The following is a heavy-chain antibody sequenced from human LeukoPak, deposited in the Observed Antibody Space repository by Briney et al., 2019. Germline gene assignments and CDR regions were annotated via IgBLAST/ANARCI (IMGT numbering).Heavy chain of an antibody. J-gene: IGHJ5*02. CDR1: GGSFSGYY. D-gene: IGHD6-19*01. Sequence: SETLSLTCAVYGGSFSGYYWSRIRQPPGKGLEWIGEINHSGSTNYNPSLKSRVTISVDTSKNQFSLKLSSVTAADTAVYYCARDGIAVAGTGDNWFDPWGQGTLDTVSS. CDR3: ARDGIAVAGTGDNWFDP. CDR2: INHSGST. V-gene: IGHV4-34*01.